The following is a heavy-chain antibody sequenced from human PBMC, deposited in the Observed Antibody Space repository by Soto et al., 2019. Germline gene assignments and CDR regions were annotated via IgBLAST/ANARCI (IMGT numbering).Heavy chain of an antibody. J-gene: IGHJ5*02. V-gene: IGHV4-39*01. D-gene: IGHD2-8*01. CDR3: ARKGYCTNGVCYTALGGYNWFDP. CDR1: GGSISSSSYY. CDR2: IYYSGST. Sequence: QLQLQESGPGLVKPSETLSLTCTVSGGSISSSSYYWGWIRQPPGKGLEWIGSIYYSGSTYYNPSLKSRVTISVDTSKNQFSLKLSSVTAADTAVYYCARKGYCTNGVCYTALGGYNWFDPWGQGTLVTVSS.